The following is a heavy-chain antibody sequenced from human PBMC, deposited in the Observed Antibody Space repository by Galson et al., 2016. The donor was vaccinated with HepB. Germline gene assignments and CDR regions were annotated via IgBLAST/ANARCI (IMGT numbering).Heavy chain of an antibody. CDR2: IYYSGST. CDR1: GGSVSSYY. CDR3: AREGSSSWYNWFDP. V-gene: IGHV4-59*02. Sequence: SETLSLTCTISGGSVSSYYWSWIRQPPGKGLEWIGYIYYSGSTNYNPSLKSRVTISGDTSKNQFSLKLSSVTAADTAVYYCAREGSSSWYNWFDPWGQGTLVTVSS. D-gene: IGHD6-13*01. J-gene: IGHJ5*02.